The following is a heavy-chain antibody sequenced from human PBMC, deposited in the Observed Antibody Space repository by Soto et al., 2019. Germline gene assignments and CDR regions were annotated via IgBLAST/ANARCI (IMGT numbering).Heavy chain of an antibody. J-gene: IGHJ4*02. CDR3: AKGLINGRWYAED. CDR1: GVTFSSCV. CDR2: ITDSGTGT. D-gene: IGHD6-13*01. V-gene: IGHV3-23*01. Sequence: EGHLLESGGGLVHPGESLRLSCGASGVTFSSCVMTWVRQAPGKGLEWVSCITDSGTGTYYADSVKGRFTISRDNSKNTMYLQMNNLRVEDTGVYSCAKGLINGRWYAEDWGQGTLVTVSS.